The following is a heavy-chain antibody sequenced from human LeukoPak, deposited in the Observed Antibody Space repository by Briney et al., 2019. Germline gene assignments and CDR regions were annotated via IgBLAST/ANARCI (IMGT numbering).Heavy chain of an antibody. CDR1: GFTFSSYA. J-gene: IGHJ4*02. Sequence: PGGSLRLSCAASGFTFSSYAMSWVRQAPGKGLEWVSTISGSGDSTDYADSVKGRLAISRDNSKNTVYLQMNSLRVEDTAVYYCAKAIWASTVGAAGIFFDYWGQGILVTVSS. CDR2: ISGSGDST. D-gene: IGHD1-26*01. V-gene: IGHV3-23*01. CDR3: AKAIWASTVGAAGIFFDY.